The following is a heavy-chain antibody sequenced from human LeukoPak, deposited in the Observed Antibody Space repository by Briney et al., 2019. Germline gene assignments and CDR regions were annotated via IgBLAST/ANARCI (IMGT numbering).Heavy chain of an antibody. J-gene: IGHJ4*02. CDR1: GSRFSAYS. D-gene: IGHD5-12*01. V-gene: IGHV3-64D*06. CDR2: IRSNGGGT. CDR3: ARVRLRSGYDTIDY. Sequence: PGRSRRLSCSASGSRFSAYSMHWVRQAPGKGLEYVSAIRSNGGGTNYADSVKGRFTISRDNSKNTLYLQMSSLRAEDTAVYYCARVRLRSGYDTIDYWGQGTLVTVSS.